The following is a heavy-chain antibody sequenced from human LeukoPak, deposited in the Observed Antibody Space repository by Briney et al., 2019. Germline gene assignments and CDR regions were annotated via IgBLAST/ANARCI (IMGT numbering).Heavy chain of an antibody. CDR1: GGSISSSSYY. CDR3: ARQGVMVRGDNWFDP. J-gene: IGHJ5*02. Sequence: SETLSLTCSVSGGSISSSSYYWGWIRQPPGKGLEWIGYIYYSGSTNYNPSLKSRVTISVDTSKNQFSLKLSAVTAADTAVYYCARQGVMVRGDNWFDPWGQGTLVTISS. V-gene: IGHV4-39*01. D-gene: IGHD3-10*01. CDR2: IYYSGST.